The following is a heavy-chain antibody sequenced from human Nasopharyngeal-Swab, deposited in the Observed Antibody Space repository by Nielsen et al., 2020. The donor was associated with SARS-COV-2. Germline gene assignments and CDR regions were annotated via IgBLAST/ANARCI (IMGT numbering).Heavy chain of an antibody. CDR1: GFTFSSYG. Sequence: GGSLRLSCAASGFTFSSYGMHWVRQAPGKGLEWVAIIWYDGNNKYYADSVKGRFTISRDNSKNTLYLQMNSLRAEDTAVYYCARGGWRGFGELLSSYWYFDLWGRGTLVTVSS. J-gene: IGHJ2*01. CDR2: IWYDGNNK. CDR3: ARGGWRGFGELLSSYWYFDL. V-gene: IGHV3-33*01. D-gene: IGHD3-10*01.